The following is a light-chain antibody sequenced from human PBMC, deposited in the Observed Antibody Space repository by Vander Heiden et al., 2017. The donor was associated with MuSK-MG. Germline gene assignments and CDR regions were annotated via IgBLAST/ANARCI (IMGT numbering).Light chain of an antibody. CDR3: CSYAGSSTVV. J-gene: IGLJ2*01. CDR1: RSDVGSYNL. Sequence: QSALTQPGSVSGSHGPSITISCTGTRSDVGSYNLVSWSQHHPGKAPKRMIYEGSKRPSGVSNRFSGSESGNTASLTISGLQAEDEAEYYCCSYAGSSTVVFGGGTKLTVL. CDR2: EGS. V-gene: IGLV2-23*01.